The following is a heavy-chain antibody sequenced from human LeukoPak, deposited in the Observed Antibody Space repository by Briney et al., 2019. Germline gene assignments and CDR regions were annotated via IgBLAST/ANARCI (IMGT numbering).Heavy chain of an antibody. J-gene: IGHJ4*02. CDR1: GYTFTGYY. V-gene: IGHV1-2*02. Sequence: ASVKVSCKASGYTFTGYYMHWVRQAPGQGLEWMGWINPNSRGTNYAQKFQGRVTMTRDTSISTAYMELRSLRSDDTAVYYCARDYYDSSGYYSDYWGQGTLVTVSS. CDR3: ARDYYDSSGYYSDY. CDR2: INPNSRGT. D-gene: IGHD3-22*01.